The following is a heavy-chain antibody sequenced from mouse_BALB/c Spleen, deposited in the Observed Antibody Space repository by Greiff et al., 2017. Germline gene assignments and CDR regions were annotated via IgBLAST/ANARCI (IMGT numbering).Heavy chain of an antibody. CDR1: GFTFSSFG. J-gene: IGHJ4*01. CDR3: ARYDYDDYYAMDY. Sequence: EVKLMESGGGLVQPGGSRKLSCAASGFTFSSFGMHWVRQAPEKGLEWVAYISSGSSTIYYADTVKGRFTISRDNPKTTLFLQMTSLRSEDTAMYYCARYDYDDYYAMDYWGQGTSVTVSA. D-gene: IGHD2-4*01. CDR2: ISSGSSTI. V-gene: IGHV5-17*02.